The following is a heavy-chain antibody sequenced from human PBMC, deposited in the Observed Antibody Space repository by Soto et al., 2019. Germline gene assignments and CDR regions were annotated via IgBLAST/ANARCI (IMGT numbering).Heavy chain of an antibody. J-gene: IGHJ4*02. CDR1: GFTFSRYG. CDR2: IWYDGSNK. D-gene: IGHD2-21*02. Sequence: QVQLVESGGGVVQPGRSLRLSCAASGFTFSRYGMHWVRQAPGKGLEWVAVIWYDGSNKYYADSVKGRFNISRDNSKNTLYLQMNSLRAEDTAVYYCARGGLTDYFDYWGQGTLVTVSS. V-gene: IGHV3-33*01. CDR3: ARGGLTDYFDY.